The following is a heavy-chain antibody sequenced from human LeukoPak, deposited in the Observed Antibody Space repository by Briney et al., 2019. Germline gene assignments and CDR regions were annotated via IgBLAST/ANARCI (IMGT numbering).Heavy chain of an antibody. CDR1: GFTFSSYA. D-gene: IGHD3-22*01. J-gene: IGHJ4*02. CDR3: AKGSVWWLWLLEY. CDR2: ISGGGDST. Sequence: GGSLRLSCAASGFTFSSYAMSWVRQAPGKGLEWVSAISGGGDSTYYADSVKGRFTMSRDNSKKTLYLQMNSLRAEDTAVYYCAKGSVWWLWLLEYWGQGTLVTVSP. V-gene: IGHV3-23*01.